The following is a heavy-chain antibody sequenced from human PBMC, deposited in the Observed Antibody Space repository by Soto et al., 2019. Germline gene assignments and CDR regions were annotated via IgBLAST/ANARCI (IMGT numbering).Heavy chain of an antibody. J-gene: IGHJ4*02. V-gene: IGHV3-23*01. CDR1: GFTFSNYG. Sequence: GGSLRLSCAASGFTFSNYGMGWVRQAPGKGLEWVSSLSVSGVSTYYADSVKGRFTISRDNSKNTLYLQMNSLRVEDTAVYYCAKGSSAYYYDYWGQGTLVTVSS. CDR3: AKGSSAYYYDY. D-gene: IGHD3-22*01. CDR2: LSVSGVST.